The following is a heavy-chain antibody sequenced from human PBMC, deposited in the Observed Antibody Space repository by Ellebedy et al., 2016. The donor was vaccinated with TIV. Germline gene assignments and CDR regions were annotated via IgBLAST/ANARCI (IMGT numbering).Heavy chain of an antibody. CDR2: IGTYNGDT. V-gene: IGHV1-18*04. J-gene: IGHJ3*01. CDR1: GYTFTTNG. D-gene: IGHD6-13*01. Sequence: AASVKVSCKASGYTFTTNGISWVRQAPGQGLEWMGWIGTYNGDTDYAQTFQGRLTINKDTSTSTAYMELRSLRSDDTAVYYCARQSTFSSSLRLLDAFDFWGQGTMVTVSS. CDR3: ARQSTFSSSLRLLDAFDF.